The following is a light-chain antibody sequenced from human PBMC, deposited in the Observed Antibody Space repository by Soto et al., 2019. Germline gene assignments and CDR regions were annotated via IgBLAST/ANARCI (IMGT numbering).Light chain of an antibody. V-gene: IGLV2-14*01. CDR3: SSYTSSTAYV. J-gene: IGLJ1*01. Sequence: QSAVTQPASVSGSPGQSITISCTGTSSDVGGYNYVSWYQLHPGKAPKLMVYEVSNRPSGVSNRFSGSKSGNTASLTISGLQAEDEADYYCSSYTSSTAYVFGTGTKVTVL. CDR2: EVS. CDR1: SSDVGGYNY.